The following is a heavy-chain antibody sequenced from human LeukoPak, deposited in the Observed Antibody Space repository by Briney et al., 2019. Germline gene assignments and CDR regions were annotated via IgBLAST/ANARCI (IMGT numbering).Heavy chain of an antibody. Sequence: ASVKVSCKASGYTFTGYYMHWVRQAPGQGLEWMGWINPNSGGTNYAQKFQGRVTMTRDTSISTAYMELSRLRSDDTAVYYCARDRFYCSSTSCYMRGIWFDPWGQGTLVTVSS. D-gene: IGHD2-2*02. CDR2: INPNSGGT. CDR3: ARDRFYCSSTSCYMRGIWFDP. J-gene: IGHJ5*02. V-gene: IGHV1-2*02. CDR1: GYTFTGYY.